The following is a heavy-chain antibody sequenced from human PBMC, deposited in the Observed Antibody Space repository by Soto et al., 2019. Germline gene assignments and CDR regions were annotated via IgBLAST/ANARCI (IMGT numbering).Heavy chain of an antibody. Sequence: SLTCTVSGGSISSGDYCWSWIRQPPGKGLEWIGYIYYSGSTYYNPSLKSRVTISVDTSKNQFSLKLSSVTAADTAVYYCARRSITMVRGVMGWFDPWGQGTLVTVSS. CDR3: ARRSITMVRGVMGWFDP. D-gene: IGHD3-10*01. V-gene: IGHV4-30-4*01. CDR2: IYYSGST. CDR1: GGSISSGDYC. J-gene: IGHJ5*02.